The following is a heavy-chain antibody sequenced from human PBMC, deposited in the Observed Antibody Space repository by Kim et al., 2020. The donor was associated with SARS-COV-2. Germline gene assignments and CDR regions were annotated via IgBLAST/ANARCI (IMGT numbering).Heavy chain of an antibody. D-gene: IGHD3-22*01. Sequence: GGSLRLSCAASGFSFSTYGMHWVRQAPGKGLEWVALTSYDGGNIYHADSVRGRFTVSRDNSKNTAYPQMNSLRDDDTAVYFCAKALDYNYESSLDYWGQGTLVTVSS. CDR3: AKALDYNYESSLDY. J-gene: IGHJ4*02. CDR1: GFSFSTYG. CDR2: TSYDGGNI. V-gene: IGHV3-30*18.